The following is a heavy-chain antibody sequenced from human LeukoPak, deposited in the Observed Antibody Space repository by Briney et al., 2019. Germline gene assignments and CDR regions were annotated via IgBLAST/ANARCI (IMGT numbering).Heavy chain of an antibody. CDR1: GFTFSSYA. Sequence: GGSLRLSCAASGFTFSSYAMHWVRQAPGKGLEWVAVISYDGSNKYYADSVKGRFTISRDNSKNTLYLQMNSLRAEDTAVYYCARDGRSSGWNQGFDYRGQGTLVTVSS. CDR2: ISYDGSNK. V-gene: IGHV3-30-3*01. D-gene: IGHD6-19*01. J-gene: IGHJ4*02. CDR3: ARDGRSSGWNQGFDY.